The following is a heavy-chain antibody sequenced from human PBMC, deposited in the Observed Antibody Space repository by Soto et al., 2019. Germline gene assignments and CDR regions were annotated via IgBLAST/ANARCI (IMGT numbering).Heavy chain of an antibody. CDR3: AREGMEAGYSSSWRYYYYYYMDV. CDR2: ISGSGGST. V-gene: IGHV3-23*01. Sequence: PGGSLRLSCAASGFTFSSYAMSWVRQAPGKGLEWVSAISGSGGSTYYADSVKGRFTISRDNSKNTLYLQMGSLRAEDMAVYYCAREGMEAGYSSSWRYYYYYYMDVRGKRTTVTVSS. D-gene: IGHD6-13*01. J-gene: IGHJ6*03. CDR1: GFTFSSYA.